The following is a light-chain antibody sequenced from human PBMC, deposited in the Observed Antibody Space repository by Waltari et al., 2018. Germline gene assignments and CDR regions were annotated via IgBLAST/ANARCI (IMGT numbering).Light chain of an antibody. Sequence: EIVMTQSPATLSVSPGERATLSCRASQSVSNNLAWYQQKPGQAPRLLIYGASNRATGIPARFSGSGSGTYFTLTISSLQSEDFAVYYCQHYNNWPPLFTFGPGTKVDIK. CDR3: QHYNNWPPLFT. CDR1: QSVSNN. CDR2: GAS. J-gene: IGKJ3*01. V-gene: IGKV3-15*01.